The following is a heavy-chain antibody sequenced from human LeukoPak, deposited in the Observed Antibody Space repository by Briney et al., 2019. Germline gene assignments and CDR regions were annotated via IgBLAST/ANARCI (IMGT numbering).Heavy chain of an antibody. V-gene: IGHV3-23*01. J-gene: IGHJ6*03. Sequence: PGGSLRLSCAASGFTFSSYAMNWVRQAPGKGLEWVSTISGSGGSTYYADSVKGRFTISRDNSKNTLYLQMNSLRAEDTAVYYCARGGSDFWSGYPWDYYYMDVWAKGPRSPSP. D-gene: IGHD3-3*01. CDR1: GFTFSSYA. CDR2: ISGSGGST. CDR3: ARGGSDFWSGYPWDYYYMDV.